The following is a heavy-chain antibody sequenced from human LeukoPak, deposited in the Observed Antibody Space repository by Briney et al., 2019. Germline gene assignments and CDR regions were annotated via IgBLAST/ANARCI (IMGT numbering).Heavy chain of an antibody. J-gene: IGHJ5*02. V-gene: IGHV6-1*01. CDR3: ARGGWTSIWT. CDR1: GDRVSSNSAA. Sequence: SQTLSLTSALSGDRVSSNSAAWHWIRQYPSRGLEWLGRTYYRSKWYNDYAISVKSRMTINPDTSKNQFSLQLNSVSPEDTAVYYCARGGWTSIWTWGQGTLVTVSS. CDR2: TYYRSKWYN. D-gene: IGHD1-1*01.